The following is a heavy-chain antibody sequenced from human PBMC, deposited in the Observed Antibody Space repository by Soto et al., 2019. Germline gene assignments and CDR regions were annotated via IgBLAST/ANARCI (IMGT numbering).Heavy chain of an antibody. D-gene: IGHD3-10*01. CDR3: AGQPTAGSYYDLGSYYYYYAMDV. V-gene: IGHV4-31*03. Sequence: SETLSLSCTVSGGSSSNGAYYWSWIRQHPGKGLEWIVYMHYSGTTYYNPSLRSRVTISVDTSKNQFSLKLNSVTAADTAVYYCAGQPTAGSYYDLGSYYYYYAMDVWGQGTTVT. J-gene: IGHJ6*02. CDR2: MHYSGTT. CDR1: GGSSSNGAYY.